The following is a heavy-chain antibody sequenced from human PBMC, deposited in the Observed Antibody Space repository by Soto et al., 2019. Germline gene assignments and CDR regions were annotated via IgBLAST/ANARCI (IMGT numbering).Heavy chain of an antibody. J-gene: IGHJ3*02. D-gene: IGHD6-19*01. CDR3: AKTANGWFSAFDI. V-gene: IGHV3-23*01. Sequence: EVQLLESGGGLVQPGGSLRLSCAASGFTFSSYAMSWVRQAPGKGLEWVSVISGSGGTTYYADSVKGRFTFSRDNSKNTLYLQMNSLRAEDTAVYYCAKTANGWFSAFDICGQGTMVTVSS. CDR1: GFTFSSYA. CDR2: ISGSGGTT.